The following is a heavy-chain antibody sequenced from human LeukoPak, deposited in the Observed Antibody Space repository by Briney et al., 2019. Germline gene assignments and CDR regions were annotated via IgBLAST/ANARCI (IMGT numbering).Heavy chain of an antibody. CDR2: IYHSGST. Sequence: SETLSLTCTVSGYSISSGYYWGWIRQPPGKGLEWIGSIYHSGSTYYNPSLKSRVTISVDTSKNQFSLKLSSVTAADTAVYYCARDTNDGSGYSDYWGQGSLVTVPS. CDR1: GYSISSGYY. CDR3: ARDTNDGSGYSDY. D-gene: IGHD3-22*01. J-gene: IGHJ4*02. V-gene: IGHV4-38-2*02.